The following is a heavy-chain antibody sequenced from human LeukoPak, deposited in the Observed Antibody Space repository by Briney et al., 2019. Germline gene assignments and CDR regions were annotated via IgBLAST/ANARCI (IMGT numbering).Heavy chain of an antibody. Sequence: PGGSLRLSCAASGFTFTNLAMSWVRQAPGKGPEWLSAISSSGDTYYADSVRGRFTISRDNSKKTLYLQMNRLRAEDTAVYYCAKDAVGGTAHYFDCWGQGTLVSVSS. D-gene: IGHD1-26*01. CDR2: ISSSGDT. V-gene: IGHV3-23*01. J-gene: IGHJ4*02. CDR1: GFTFTNLA. CDR3: AKDAVGGTAHYFDC.